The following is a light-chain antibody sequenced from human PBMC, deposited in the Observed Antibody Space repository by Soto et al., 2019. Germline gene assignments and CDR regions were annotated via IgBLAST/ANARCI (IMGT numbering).Light chain of an antibody. CDR3: GSFTTGNSYV. CDR1: SSDVGGYNY. V-gene: IGLV2-14*01. J-gene: IGLJ1*01. Sequence: QSALTQPASVSGSPGQSITISCTGTSSDVGGYNYVSWYQQHPGKAPKLMIYEVILRPSGVSNRFSGSKSGSTASLTISGLQADDEADYYCGSFTTGNSYVFGTGTKLTVL. CDR2: EVI.